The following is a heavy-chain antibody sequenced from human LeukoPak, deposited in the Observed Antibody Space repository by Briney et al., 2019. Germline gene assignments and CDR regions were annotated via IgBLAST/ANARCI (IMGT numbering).Heavy chain of an antibody. D-gene: IGHD3-10*01. V-gene: IGHV1-18*01. CDR3: AREKSMVRGSPVGY. Sequence: ASVKVSCKASGYTFISYGITWVRQAPGQGLEWMGWISAYNGNTNYAQKLQGRVTMTTDTSTSTAYMELRSLRSDDTAVYYCAREKSMVRGSPVGYWGQGTLVTVSS. J-gene: IGHJ4*02. CDR2: ISAYNGNT. CDR1: GYTFISYG.